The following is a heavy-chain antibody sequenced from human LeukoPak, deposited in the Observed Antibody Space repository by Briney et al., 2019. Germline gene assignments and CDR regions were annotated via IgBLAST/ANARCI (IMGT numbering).Heavy chain of an antibody. CDR1: GYTFTSYY. J-gene: IGHJ3*02. CDR2: INPSGGST. Sequence: ASVKVSCKASGYTFTSYYMHWVRQAPGQGLEWMGIINPSGGSTSYAQKFQGRVTMTRDTSTSTVYMELSSLRSEDTAVYYCASSLGATYGSGAFDIWGQGTMVTVSS. D-gene: IGHD1-26*01. CDR3: ASSLGATYGSGAFDI. V-gene: IGHV1-46*01.